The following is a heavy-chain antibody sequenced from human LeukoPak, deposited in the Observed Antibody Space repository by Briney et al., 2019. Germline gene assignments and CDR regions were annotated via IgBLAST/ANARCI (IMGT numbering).Heavy chain of an antibody. CDR3: ARAGYSSSSISSLVDY. D-gene: IGHD6-6*01. V-gene: IGHV1-46*01. CDR1: GYTFTSYY. J-gene: IGHJ4*02. Sequence: ASVKVSCKASGYTFTSYYMHWVRQAPGQGLEWMGIINPSGGSTSYAQKFQGRVIMTRDMSTSTVYMELSSLRSEDTAVYYCARAGYSSSSISSLVDYWGQGTLVTVSS. CDR2: INPSGGST.